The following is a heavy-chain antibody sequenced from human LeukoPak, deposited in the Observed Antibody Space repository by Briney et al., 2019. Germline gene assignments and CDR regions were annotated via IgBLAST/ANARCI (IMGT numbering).Heavy chain of an antibody. CDR1: GGSISNYY. Sequence: SETLSLTCTVSGGSISNYYCSWIRQPAGKGLEWIGRIYTSGSTNYSPSLKSRVTMSVDTSKNQFSLRLTSVTAADTAVYYCARDSWNDDTSDYWGQGTLVTVSS. D-gene: IGHD1-1*01. CDR3: ARDSWNDDTSDY. J-gene: IGHJ4*02. V-gene: IGHV4-4*07. CDR2: IYTSGST.